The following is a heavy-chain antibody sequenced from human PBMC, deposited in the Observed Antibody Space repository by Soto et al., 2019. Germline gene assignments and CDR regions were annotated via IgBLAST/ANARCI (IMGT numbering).Heavy chain of an antibody. CDR1: GFTFSTFA. Sequence: QVQLVESGGGVVQPGRSLRLSCTASGFTFSTFAMHWVRQAPDKGLEWVAVISFDGTNKYYADSVKCRFSISRDNSKKTLYMQMNRLRAEDKAVYYCARDRDTVVTAPDVWGQGPTVTVCS. CDR3: ARDRDTVVTAPDV. CDR2: ISFDGTNK. D-gene: IGHD2-15*01. J-gene: IGHJ6*02. V-gene: IGHV3-30-3*01.